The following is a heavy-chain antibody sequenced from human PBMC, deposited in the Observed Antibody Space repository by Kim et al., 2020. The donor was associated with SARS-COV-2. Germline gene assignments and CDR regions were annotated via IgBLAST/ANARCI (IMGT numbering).Heavy chain of an antibody. D-gene: IGHD1-26*01. Sequence: YTPSLKSRVTISVDTSKNQFSLKLSSVTAADTAVYYCARGRLLRANWFDPWGQGTLVTVSS. V-gene: IGHV4-59*09. CDR3: ARGRLLRANWFDP. J-gene: IGHJ5*02.